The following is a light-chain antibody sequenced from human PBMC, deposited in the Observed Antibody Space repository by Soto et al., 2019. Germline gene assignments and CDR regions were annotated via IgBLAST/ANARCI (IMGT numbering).Light chain of an antibody. V-gene: IGKV3-11*01. CDR3: QHRSNWPRT. CDR2: DAS. J-gene: IGKJ1*01. Sequence: VLTQSPATLSLSRGERATLSCRSSQRVRSYFAWYQQKPGQAPRLLVYDASNRATATPPRLSGSGSETDFMLTISSLESEDVAGHYCQHRSNWPRTLGQGTKVDLK. CDR1: QRVRSY.